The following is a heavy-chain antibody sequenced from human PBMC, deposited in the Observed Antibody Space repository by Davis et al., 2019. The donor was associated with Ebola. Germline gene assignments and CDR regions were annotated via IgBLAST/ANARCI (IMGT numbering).Heavy chain of an antibody. D-gene: IGHD5-12*01. CDR2: ISDNGDTT. J-gene: IGHJ4*02. CDR3: AKERESKWLRMPFDY. V-gene: IGHV3-23*01. Sequence: GGSLRLSCAASGFTFSDYYMSWVRQAPGKGLEWVSVISDNGDTTHYADSVKGRFTISRDNSKNSLYLHMNSLRAEDTAVYYCAKERESKWLRMPFDYWGQGTLVTVSS. CDR1: GFTFSDYY.